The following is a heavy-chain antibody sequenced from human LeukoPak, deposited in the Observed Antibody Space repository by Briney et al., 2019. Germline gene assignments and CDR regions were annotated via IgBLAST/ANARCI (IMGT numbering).Heavy chain of an antibody. D-gene: IGHD4-23*01. CDR2: LNPNSGNT. Sequence: ASVKVSCKASGYTFTSYDINWVRQATGQGLEWMGWLNPNSGNTGYAQKFQGRVTMTRDTSTTTVYLELSSLRSEDTAVYYCARDMSTRVTPISYAIDVWGQGTMVTVSS. CDR1: GYTFTSYD. J-gene: IGHJ3*01. CDR3: ARDMSTRVTPISYAIDV. V-gene: IGHV1-8*02.